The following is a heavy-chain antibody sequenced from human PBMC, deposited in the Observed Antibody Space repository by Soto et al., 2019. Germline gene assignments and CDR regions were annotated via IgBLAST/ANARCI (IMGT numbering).Heavy chain of an antibody. J-gene: IGHJ5*02. CDR2: SYYSGST. D-gene: IGHD3-10*01. V-gene: IGHV4-39*01. Sequence: QLQLQESGPGLVKPSETLSLTCTVSGGSISSSSYYWGWIRQPPGKGLEWIGSSYYSGSTYYNPSLMSRFPITGDTSKNQFPLKLSSVPAADTAVYYCARLPLLWFGEGKVLHWFDPWGQGTLVTVSS. CDR1: GGSISSSSYY. CDR3: ARLPLLWFGEGKVLHWFDP.